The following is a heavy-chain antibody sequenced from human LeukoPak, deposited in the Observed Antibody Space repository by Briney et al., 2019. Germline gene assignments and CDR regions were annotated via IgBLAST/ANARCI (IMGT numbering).Heavy chain of an antibody. J-gene: IGHJ3*02. CDR3: ARDRFGYCSSTSCSDNAFDI. D-gene: IGHD2-2*01. CDR2: INPSGGST. Sequence: ASVKVSCKASGYTFTSYYMHWVRQAPGQGLEWMGIINPSGGSTSYAQKFQGRVTMTRDTSTSTVYMELSSLRSEDTAVYYCARDRFGYCSSTSCSDNAFDIWGQGTMVTVSS. V-gene: IGHV1-46*01. CDR1: GYTFTSYY.